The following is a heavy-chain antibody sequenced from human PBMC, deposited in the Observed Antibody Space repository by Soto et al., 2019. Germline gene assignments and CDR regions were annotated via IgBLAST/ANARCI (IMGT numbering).Heavy chain of an antibody. D-gene: IGHD3-16*02. CDR2: IKEDGSET. J-gene: IGHJ4*02. Sequence: ELQLVETGGDLVQPGGSLTLSCAATGFTFSSFWMSWVRQAPGKGLEWVANIKEDGSETNYVDSVTGRFTIPRDNAKDSLYLEMHSLRAEDTAFYYCARGYRTDYWGQGTLVSVSS. CDR3: ARGYRTDY. V-gene: IGHV3-7*01. CDR1: GFTFSSFW.